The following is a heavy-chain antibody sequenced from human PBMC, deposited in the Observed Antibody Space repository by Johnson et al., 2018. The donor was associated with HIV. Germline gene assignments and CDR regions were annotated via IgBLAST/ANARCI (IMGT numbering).Heavy chain of an antibody. CDR2: ISSSGSTI. J-gene: IGHJ3*02. Sequence: QVQLVESGGGVVKPGGSLRLSCAASGFTFSDYYMSWIRQAPGKGLEWVSYISSSGSTIYYADPVKGRFTISTDNAKNSLYLHMNSLGAEDTAGDYWARDWVGANAFDIWGQGTMVTVSS. CDR3: ARDWVGANAFDI. CDR1: GFTFSDYY. D-gene: IGHD1-26*01. V-gene: IGHV3-11*04.